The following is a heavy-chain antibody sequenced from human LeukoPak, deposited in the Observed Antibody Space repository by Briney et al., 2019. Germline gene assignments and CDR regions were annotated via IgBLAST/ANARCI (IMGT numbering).Heavy chain of an antibody. D-gene: IGHD4/OR15-4a*01. CDR1: GFTFSNYG. J-gene: IGHJ4*02. Sequence: GSLRLSCVTSGFTFSNYGMHWVRQVPGKGLEWVAVISYDARSNFHIDSVKGRFTISRDNSKNTLYLQMNSLRAEDTAVYYCARDVDYANPRHDYWGQGTLVTVSS. CDR3: ARDVDYANPRHDY. V-gene: IGHV3-30*12. CDR2: ISYDARSN.